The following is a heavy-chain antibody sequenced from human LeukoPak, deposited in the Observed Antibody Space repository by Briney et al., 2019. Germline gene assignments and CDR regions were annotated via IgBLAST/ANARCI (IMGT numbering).Heavy chain of an antibody. Sequence: PSETLSLTCAVYGGSFSGYYWSWIRQPPGKGLEWIGEINHSGSTNYNPSLKSRVTISVDTSKNQFSLKLSSVTAADTAVYYCARKGPPSLDYWGQGTLVTVSS. J-gene: IGHJ4*02. CDR1: GGSFSGYY. CDR3: ARKGPPSLDY. CDR2: INHSGST. V-gene: IGHV4-34*01.